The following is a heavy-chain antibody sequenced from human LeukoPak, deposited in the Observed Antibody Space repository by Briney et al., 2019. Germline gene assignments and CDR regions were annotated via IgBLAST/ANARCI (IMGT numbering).Heavy chain of an antibody. Sequence: ASVKVSCKASRYTFPGYYMHWVRQAPGQGLEWMGWINPNSGGTNYAQKFQGRVTMTRDTSISTAYMELSRLRSDDTAVYYCAREHSSSSGKVFDYWGQGTLVTVSS. J-gene: IGHJ4*02. V-gene: IGHV1-2*02. CDR2: INPNSGGT. D-gene: IGHD6-6*01. CDR3: AREHSSSSGKVFDY. CDR1: RYTFPGYY.